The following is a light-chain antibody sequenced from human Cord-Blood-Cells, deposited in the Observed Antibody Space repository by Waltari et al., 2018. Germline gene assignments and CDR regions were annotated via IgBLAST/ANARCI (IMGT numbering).Light chain of an antibody. Sequence: SSELTQDPAVSVALGQTVRITCQGDSLRSYYASWYQQKPGQAPVLVIYGKNNRPSGIPVRVAGASSGNTASLTSTGAQAEGEADYYGNSRDSSGNHLVFGGGTKLTVL. J-gene: IGLJ3*02. V-gene: IGLV3-19*01. CDR3: NSRDSSGNHLV. CDR2: GKN. CDR1: SLRSYY.